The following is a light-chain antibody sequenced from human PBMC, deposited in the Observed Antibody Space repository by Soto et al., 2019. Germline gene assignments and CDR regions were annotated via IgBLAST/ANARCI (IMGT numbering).Light chain of an antibody. Sequence: QSVLTQPASVSGSPGQSITISCTGTNSDVGAYNYVSWYQQHPGKAPKLMIYGVSNRPSGVSTRFSGSKSGNTASLTISGLQAEDEADYYCNSYTSSRTYVFGTGTKVTVL. CDR1: NSDVGAYNY. J-gene: IGLJ1*01. CDR3: NSYTSSRTYV. CDR2: GVS. V-gene: IGLV2-14*01.